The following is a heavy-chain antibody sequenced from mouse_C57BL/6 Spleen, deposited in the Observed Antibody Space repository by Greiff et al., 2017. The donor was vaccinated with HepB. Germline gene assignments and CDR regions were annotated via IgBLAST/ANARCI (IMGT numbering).Heavy chain of an antibody. CDR1: GYTFTSYW. D-gene: IGHD3-2*02. J-gene: IGHJ2*01. Sequence: VQLQQPGAELVKPGASVKLSCKASGYTFTSYWMQWVKQRPGQGLEWIGEIDPSDSYTNYTQKFKGKATLTVDTSSSTAYMQLSSLTSEDSAVYYCAKGQLRLRRWGQGTTLTVSS. CDR2: IDPSDSYT. CDR3: AKGQLRLRR. V-gene: IGHV1-50*01.